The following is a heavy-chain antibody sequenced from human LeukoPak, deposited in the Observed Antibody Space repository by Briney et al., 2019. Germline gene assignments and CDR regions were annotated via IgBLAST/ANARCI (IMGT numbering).Heavy chain of an antibody. CDR3: ARELSGGSYKYYGMHV. J-gene: IGHJ6*02. V-gene: IGHV1-46*01. CDR1: GYTFTSYY. CDR2: INPSGGST. D-gene: IGHD2-15*01. Sequence: ASVKVSCKASGYTFTSYYMHWVRQAPGQGLEWMGIINPSGGSTSYAQKFQGRVTMTRDTSTSTVYMELSSLRSEDTAVYYCARELSGGSYKYYGMHVWGQGTTVTVSS.